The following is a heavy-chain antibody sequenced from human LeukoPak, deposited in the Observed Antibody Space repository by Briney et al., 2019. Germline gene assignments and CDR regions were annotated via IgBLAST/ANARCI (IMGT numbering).Heavy chain of an antibody. D-gene: IGHD3-10*01. J-gene: IGHJ4*02. Sequence: GGSLRLSCAASGFTFSSSEMNWVRQAPGKGLEWVSYISSSTIYYADSVKGRFTISRDNAKNSLYLQMNSLRVEDTAVYYCARDRGARGRGLAWGQGTLVSVSS. V-gene: IGHV3-48*03. CDR2: ISSSTI. CDR3: ARDRGARGRGLA. CDR1: GFTFSSSE.